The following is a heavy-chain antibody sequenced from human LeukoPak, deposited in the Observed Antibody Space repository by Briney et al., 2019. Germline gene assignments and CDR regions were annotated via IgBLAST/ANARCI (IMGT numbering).Heavy chain of an antibody. J-gene: IGHJ4*02. Sequence: SETLSLTCAVSAYSISSGYYWGWIRQPPGEGLGWIGSIYHSGNTFYNPSLKSRVTISVDTSKNQFSLKLSSVTAAEAAVYYCARHDSLLVGYWGQGTLVTVSS. CDR1: AYSISSGYY. D-gene: IGHD2-15*01. V-gene: IGHV4-38-2*01. CDR3: ARHDSLLVGY. CDR2: IYHSGNT.